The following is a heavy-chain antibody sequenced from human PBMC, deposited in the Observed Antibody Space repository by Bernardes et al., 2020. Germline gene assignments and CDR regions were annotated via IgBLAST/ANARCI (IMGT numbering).Heavy chain of an antibody. CDR2: ISGSGGST. D-gene: IGHD3-16*01. V-gene: IGHV3-23*01. J-gene: IGHJ4*02. CDR1: GFTFSSYA. Sequence: GGSLRLSCAASGFTFSSYAMSWVRQAPGKGLEWVSAISGSGGSTYYADSVKGRFTISRDNSKNTLYLQMNSLRAEDTAVYYCAKQYYDYVWGRLNDYWGQGTLVTVSS. CDR3: AKQYYDYVWGRLNDY.